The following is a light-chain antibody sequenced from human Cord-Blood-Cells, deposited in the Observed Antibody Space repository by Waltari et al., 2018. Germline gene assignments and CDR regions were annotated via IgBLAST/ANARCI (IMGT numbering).Light chain of an antibody. J-gene: IGLJ3*02. Sequence: QSALTQPASVSGSPGQSITISCTGTSSDVGSYNLVSWYQQHPGKAPKLMIYEGSKRPLGVSNRFSGSNSGNTASLTISGLQAEDEADYYCCSYAGSSTLVFGGGTKLTVL. CDR3: CSYAGSSTLV. V-gene: IGLV2-23*01. CDR1: SSDVGSYNL. CDR2: EGS.